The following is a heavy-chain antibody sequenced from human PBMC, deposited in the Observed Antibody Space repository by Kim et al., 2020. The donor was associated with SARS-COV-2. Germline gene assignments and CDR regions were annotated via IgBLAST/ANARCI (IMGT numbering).Heavy chain of an antibody. CDR3: ARVPTIRGDPPKPYGMDV. J-gene: IGHJ6*02. D-gene: IGHD3-10*01. CDR2: INHTGST. CDR1: GGSFSGHY. Sequence: SETLSLTCAVYGGSFSGHYWSWIRQPPGKGLEWIGEINHTGSTNYNPSLKSRVTISVDTSRNQFSLNLSSVTAADTAVYYCARVPTIRGDPPKPYGMDVWGQGTTVTVSS. V-gene: IGHV4-34*01.